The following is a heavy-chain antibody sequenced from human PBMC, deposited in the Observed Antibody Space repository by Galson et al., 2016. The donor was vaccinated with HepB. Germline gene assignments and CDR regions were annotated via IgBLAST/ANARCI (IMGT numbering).Heavy chain of an antibody. J-gene: IGHJ4*02. Sequence: SLRLSCAASGFTFSTYVMIWVRQAPGEGLEWVSGISGSGNKTYYADSVRGRFTISRDNSKNTLYLQINRLRTEDTAVYYCANTGGLGYWGRGTLVTVSS. V-gene: IGHV3-23*01. CDR2: ISGSGNKT. CDR1: GFTFSTYV. D-gene: IGHD3-10*01. CDR3: ANTGGLGY.